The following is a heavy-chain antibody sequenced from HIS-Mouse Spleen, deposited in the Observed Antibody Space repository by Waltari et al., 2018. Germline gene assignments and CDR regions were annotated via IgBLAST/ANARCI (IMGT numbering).Heavy chain of an antibody. D-gene: IGHD6-13*01. J-gene: IGHJ6*02. V-gene: IGHV4-38-2*02. CDR2: IYHSGST. CDR3: ARALEYSSSWYYYYYGMDV. CDR1: GYSLSSGSY. Sequence: QVQLQESGPGLVKPSETLSRTCPVSGYSLSSGSYWGWIRQPPGKGLEWIGSIYHSGSTYYNPSLKSRVTISVDTSKNQFSLKLSSVTAADTAVYYCARALEYSSSWYYYYYGMDVWGQGTTVTVSS.